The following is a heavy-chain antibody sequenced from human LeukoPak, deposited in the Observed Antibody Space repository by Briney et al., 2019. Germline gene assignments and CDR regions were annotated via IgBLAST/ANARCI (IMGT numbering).Heavy chain of an antibody. CDR2: IYHSGST. CDR3: ARVDSSIEDAFDI. CDR1: GGSISSGGYS. Sequence: SETLSLTCAVSGGSISSGGYSWSWIRQPPGKGLEWIGYIYHSGSTYYNPSLKSRVTISVDRSKNQFSLKLSSVTAADTAVYYCARVDSSIEDAFDIWGQRTMVTVSS. J-gene: IGHJ3*02. V-gene: IGHV4-30-2*01. D-gene: IGHD6-13*01.